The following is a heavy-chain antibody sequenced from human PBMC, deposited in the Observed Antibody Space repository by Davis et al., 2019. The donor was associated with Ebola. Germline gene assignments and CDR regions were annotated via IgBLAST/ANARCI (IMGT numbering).Heavy chain of an antibody. V-gene: IGHV1-69*13. CDR2: IILMFGTA. CDR3: ARGWVPKSNAYDI. CDR1: GGTFNNYV. D-gene: IGHD3-10*01. Sequence: SVKVSCKASGGTFNNYVISWVRQAPEQGPEWMGGIILMFGTANYAQKFQGRVTITADESTSTVYMELSSLRSDDTAVYYCARGWVPKSNAYDIWGQGTMVTVSS. J-gene: IGHJ3*02.